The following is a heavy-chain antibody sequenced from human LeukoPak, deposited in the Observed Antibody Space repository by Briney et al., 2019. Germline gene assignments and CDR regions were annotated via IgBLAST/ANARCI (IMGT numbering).Heavy chain of an antibody. D-gene: IGHD3-10*01. V-gene: IGHV3-30-3*01. Sequence: GGSLRLSCAASGFTFSSYAMHWVRQAPGKGLEWVAVMSYDGSNKCYADSVKGRFTISRDNAKNSLYLQMNSLRAEDTAVYYCARDGFHYGSGSYHGDYWGQGTLVTVSS. CDR2: MSYDGSNK. CDR3: ARDGFHYGSGSYHGDY. CDR1: GFTFSSYA. J-gene: IGHJ4*02.